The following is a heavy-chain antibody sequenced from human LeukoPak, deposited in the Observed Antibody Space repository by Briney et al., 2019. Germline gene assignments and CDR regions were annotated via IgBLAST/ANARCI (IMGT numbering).Heavy chain of an antibody. CDR2: INPSGGST. J-gene: IGHJ1*01. CDR3: ARDLNTLPAECFQH. Sequence: PSVKLSCKASGYTFTSYYMHWVRQSPGQGLEWMGIINPSGGSTSYAQKFQGRVTMTRDTSTSTVYMELSSLRSEDTALYYCARDLNTLPAECFQHWGQGTLVTVSS. CDR1: GYTFTSYY. V-gene: IGHV1-46*01. D-gene: IGHD2-2*02.